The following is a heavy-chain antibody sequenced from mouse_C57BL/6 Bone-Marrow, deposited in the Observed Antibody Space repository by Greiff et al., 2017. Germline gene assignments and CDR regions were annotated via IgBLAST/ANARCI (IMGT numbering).Heavy chain of an antibody. CDR2: INPGSGGT. V-gene: IGHV1-54*01. J-gene: IGHJ4*01. CDR1: GYAFTNYL. Sequence: VQLQQSGAELVRPGTSVKVSCKASGYAFTNYLIEWVKQRPGQGLEWIGVINPGSGGTNYNGKFKGKATLTADKSSSTAYMQLSSLTSEDSAVYFCATSYYSNYVGAMDDWGQGTSVTVSS. CDR3: ATSYYSNYVGAMDD. D-gene: IGHD2-5*01.